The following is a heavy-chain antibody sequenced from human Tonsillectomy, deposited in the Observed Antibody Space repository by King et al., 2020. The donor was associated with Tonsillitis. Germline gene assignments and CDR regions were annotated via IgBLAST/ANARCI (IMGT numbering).Heavy chain of an antibody. D-gene: IGHD7-27*01. CDR3: AKEQLGISYYFDY. Sequence: VQLVESGGNLVQPGGSLRLSCAASGFTFSSYAMSWVRQAPGKGLEWVSGISASGSSTYYADSVKGRFTISRDNSKSTLYLQMNSLRAEDTAVYYCAKEQLGISYYFDYWGQGTLVTVSS. J-gene: IGHJ4*02. CDR1: GFTFSSYA. V-gene: IGHV3-23*04. CDR2: ISASGSST.